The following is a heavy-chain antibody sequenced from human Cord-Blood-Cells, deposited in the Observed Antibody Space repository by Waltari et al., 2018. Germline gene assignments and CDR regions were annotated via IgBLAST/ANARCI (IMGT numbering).Heavy chain of an antibody. CDR3: ARDKGGSGYVDGFDY. V-gene: IGHV1-69*01. CDR1: GGTFSSDA. D-gene: IGHD5-12*01. J-gene: IGHJ4*02. CDR2: IIPIFGTA. Sequence: QVQLVQSGAEVKKPGSSVKVSCKASGGTFSSDAITLVRQAPGQGLEWMGGIIPIFGTANYAQKFQGRVTITADESTSTAYMELSSLRSEDTAVYYCARDKGGSGYVDGFDYWGQGTLVTVSS.